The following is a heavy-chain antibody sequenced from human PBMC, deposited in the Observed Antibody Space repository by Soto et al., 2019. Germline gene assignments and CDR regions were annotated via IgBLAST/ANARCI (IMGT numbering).Heavy chain of an antibody. V-gene: IGHV4-59*01. D-gene: IGHD3-3*01. CDR3: ARVLRFLEGPYYYYYMDV. J-gene: IGHJ6*03. CDR1: GGSISSYY. Sequence: SETLSLTCTVSGGSISSYYWSWIRQPPGKGLEWIGYIYYSGSTNYNPSLKSRVTISVDTSKNQFSLKLSSVTAADTAVYYCARVLRFLEGPYYYYYMDVWGKGTKVTVSS. CDR2: IYYSGST.